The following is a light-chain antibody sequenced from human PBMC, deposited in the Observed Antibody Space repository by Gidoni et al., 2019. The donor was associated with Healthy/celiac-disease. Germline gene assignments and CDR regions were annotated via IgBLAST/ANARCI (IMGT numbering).Light chain of an antibody. CDR2: DDS. Sequence: SYVLTQPPSGSVAPGPPARIPCGGNNIGSKSVHWYQQTPGQAPVLVVYDDSDRPSGIPELFSGSNSGNTATLTISRVEAGDEADYYCQVWDSSSDHVVFGGGPKLTVL. CDR3: QVWDSSSDHVV. CDR1: NIGSKS. J-gene: IGLJ2*01. V-gene: IGLV3-21*02.